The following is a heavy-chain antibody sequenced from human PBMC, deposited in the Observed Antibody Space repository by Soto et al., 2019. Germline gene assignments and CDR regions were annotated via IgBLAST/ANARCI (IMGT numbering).Heavy chain of an antibody. CDR3: TRGFSGAPTDY. D-gene: IGHD3-3*01. CDR1: GGSISSTNYY. V-gene: IGHV4-39*07. Sequence: PSETLSLTCSVFGGSISSTNYYWGWVRQPPGKGLEWIGEVHYSGSTGYNPSLRSRVTISIDRSKNQFSLEMKSVTAADTAIYYCTRGFSGAPTDYWGQGALVTVSS. CDR2: VHYSGST. J-gene: IGHJ4*02.